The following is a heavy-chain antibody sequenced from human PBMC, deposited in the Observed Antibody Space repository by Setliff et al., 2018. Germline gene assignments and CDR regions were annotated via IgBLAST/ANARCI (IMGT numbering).Heavy chain of an antibody. CDR3: IVAGNYFDY. V-gene: IGHV3-73*01. CDR2: IRSKAFSYAT. Sequence: GGSLRLSCAASGFTFSSYWMSWVRQAPGKGLEWVGRIRSKAFSYATRYTESMKGRFTISRDDSKNTAYLQMDSLNTEDTAVYYCIVAGNYFDYWGQGTLVTVS. J-gene: IGHJ4*02. D-gene: IGHD5-12*01. CDR1: GFTFSSYW.